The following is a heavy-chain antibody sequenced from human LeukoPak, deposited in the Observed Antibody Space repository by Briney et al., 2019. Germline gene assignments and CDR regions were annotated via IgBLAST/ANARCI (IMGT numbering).Heavy chain of an antibody. V-gene: IGHV4-59*01. CDR3: ARDYGVGGAFDI. CDR2: IYYSGST. Sequence: SETLSLTCTVSGGSISSYYWSWIRQPPGKGLEWIGYIYYSGSTNYNPSLKSRVTISADTSKNQFSLKLSSVTAADTAVYYCARDYGVGGAFDIWGQGTMVTVSS. CDR1: GGSISSYY. J-gene: IGHJ3*02. D-gene: IGHD4-17*01.